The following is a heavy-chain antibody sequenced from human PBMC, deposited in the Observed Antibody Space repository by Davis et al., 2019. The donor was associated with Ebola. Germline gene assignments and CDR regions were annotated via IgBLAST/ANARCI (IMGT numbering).Heavy chain of an antibody. CDR3: ARARYSYGPNRFDP. CDR2: ISSSGSTI. V-gene: IGHV3-11*01. J-gene: IGHJ5*02. D-gene: IGHD5-18*01. CDR1: GFTFSDYY. Sequence: PGGSLRLSCAASGFTFSDYYMSWIRQAPGKGLEWVSYISSSGSTIYYADSVKGRFTISRDNAKNSLYLQMNSLRAEDTAVYYCARARYSYGPNRFDPWGQGTLVTVSS.